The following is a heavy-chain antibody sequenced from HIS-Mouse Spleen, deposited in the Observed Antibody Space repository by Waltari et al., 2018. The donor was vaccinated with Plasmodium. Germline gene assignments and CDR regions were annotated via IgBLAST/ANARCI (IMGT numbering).Heavy chain of an antibody. V-gene: IGHV3-30*18. D-gene: IGHD6-6*01. CDR3: AKILSYSSSPEDY. J-gene: IGHJ4*02. Sequence: QVQLVESGGGVVQPGRSLRLSCAASGFTFSSYGMHWVRQAPGKGVEWVAVISDYGSNKYYADSVKGRFTISRDKSKNTLYLQMNSLRAEDTAVYYCAKILSYSSSPEDYWGQGTLVTVSS. CDR2: ISDYGSNK. CDR1: GFTFSSYG.